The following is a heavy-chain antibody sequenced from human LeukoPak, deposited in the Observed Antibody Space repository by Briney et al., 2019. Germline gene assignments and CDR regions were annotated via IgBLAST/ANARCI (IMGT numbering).Heavy chain of an antibody. CDR3: ARDRERVTMVRGVINYFHY. Sequence: PGGSLRLSCAASGFTLGSYGMHWVRQAPGKGLEWVAFMRYDGSEKYYADSVKGRFTISRDNAKNTLYLQMNSLRAEDTAVYYCARDRERVTMVRGVINYFHYWGQGTLVTVSS. CDR2: MRYDGSEK. D-gene: IGHD3-10*01. V-gene: IGHV3-30*02. CDR1: GFTLGSYG. J-gene: IGHJ4*02.